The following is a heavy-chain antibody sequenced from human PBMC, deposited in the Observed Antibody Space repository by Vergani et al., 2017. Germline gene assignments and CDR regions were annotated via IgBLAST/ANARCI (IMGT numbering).Heavy chain of an antibody. CDR1: GGSISSYY. V-gene: IGHV4-59*01. Sequence: QVQLQESGPGLVKPSETLSLTCTVSGGSISSYYWSWIRQPPGTGLEWIGYIYYSGSTNYNPSLKSRVTISVDTSKNQFSLRMSSVTAADTAVYYCARDRAMTFGGVIVRAGGGAGWFDPWGQGTLVTVSS. J-gene: IGHJ5*02. CDR2: IYYSGST. CDR3: ARDRAMTFGGVIVRAGGGAGWFDP. D-gene: IGHD3-16*02.